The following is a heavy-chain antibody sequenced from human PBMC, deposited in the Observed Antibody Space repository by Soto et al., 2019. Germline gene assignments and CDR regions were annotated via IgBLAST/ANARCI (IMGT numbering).Heavy chain of an antibody. CDR1: GGTFSSYA. CDR3: ALLGYCISTSCLGPRFDY. J-gene: IGHJ4*02. D-gene: IGHD2-2*01. CDR2: IIPIFGTA. V-gene: IGHV1-69*12. Sequence: QVQLVQSGAEVKKPGSSVKVSCKASGGTFSSYAISWVRQAPGQGLEWMGGIIPIFGTANYAQKFQGRVTITAADSTSTAYLELSSLRSEDTAVYYCALLGYCISTSCLGPRFDYWGQGTLVTVSS.